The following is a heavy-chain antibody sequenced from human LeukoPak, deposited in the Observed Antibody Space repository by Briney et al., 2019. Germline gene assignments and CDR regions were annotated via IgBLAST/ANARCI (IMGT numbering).Heavy chain of an antibody. J-gene: IGHJ3*02. CDR1: GYSFTGYY. Sequence: ASVKVSCKTSGYSFTGYYLHWVRQAPGQGLEWMGCISPNSGGTNYAQKFQGRVTMTRDTSISTAYMELSRLTSDDTAVYYCAKDGPYSRDYGAFDIWGQGTMVTVSS. D-gene: IGHD4/OR15-4a*01. V-gene: IGHV1-2*02. CDR3: AKDGPYSRDYGAFDI. CDR2: ISPNSGGT.